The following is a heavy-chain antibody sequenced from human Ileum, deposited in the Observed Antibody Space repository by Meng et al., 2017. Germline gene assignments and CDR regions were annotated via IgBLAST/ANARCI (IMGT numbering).Heavy chain of an antibody. CDR2: ISHSGSA. CDR3: ARHGGYSQDF. D-gene: IGHD4-23*01. CDR1: SGSISSNTY. J-gene: IGHJ4*02. Sequence: VQLQESGQGLVRPSGPLSLTCAVSSGSISSNTYWSWVRQPPGKGLEWIGQISHSGSAYYNPSLKSRVTMSVDKSKSQFSLMLTSVTAADTAIYYCARHGGYSQDFWGQGTLVTVSS. V-gene: IGHV4-4*02.